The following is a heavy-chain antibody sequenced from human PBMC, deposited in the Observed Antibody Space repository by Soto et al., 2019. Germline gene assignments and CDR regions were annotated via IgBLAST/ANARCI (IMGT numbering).Heavy chain of an antibody. CDR1: GFTFSSYG. CDR2: ISYDGSNK. D-gene: IGHD6-6*01. Sequence: GRSLRLSCAASGFTFSSYGMHWVRQAPGKGLEWVAVISYDGSNKYYADSVKGRFTISRDNSKNTLYLQMNSLRAEDTAVYYCAKDRGGSSSLFPYYYYGMDVWGQGTTVTVSS. J-gene: IGHJ6*02. V-gene: IGHV3-30*18. CDR3: AKDRGGSSSLFPYYYYGMDV.